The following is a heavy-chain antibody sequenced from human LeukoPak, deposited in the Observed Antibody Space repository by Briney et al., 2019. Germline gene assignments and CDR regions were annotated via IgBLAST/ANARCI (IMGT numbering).Heavy chain of an antibody. Sequence: SQTLSLTCTVSGDSISTGSFYWSWIRQPAGRGLEWIGRIYTSGSTKYNPPLKSRVTISVDTSKNQFSLKLTSVTAADTAVYYCARAWGDIVVVPAAPYGMDVWGQGTTVTVSS. CDR3: ARAWGDIVVVPAAPYGMDV. CDR1: GDSISTGSFY. CDR2: IYTSGST. V-gene: IGHV4-61*02. D-gene: IGHD2-2*01. J-gene: IGHJ6*02.